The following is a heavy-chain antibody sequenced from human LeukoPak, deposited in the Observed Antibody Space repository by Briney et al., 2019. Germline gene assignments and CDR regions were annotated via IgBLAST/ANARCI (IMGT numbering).Heavy chain of an antibody. J-gene: IGHJ3*02. Sequence: GASVKVSCKASGYTFTSYGISWVRQAPGQGLEWMGWMNPNSGNTGYAQKFQGRVTITRNTSISTAYMELSSLRSEDTAVYYCARGRKLGRNYVAFDIWGQGTMVTVSS. CDR3: ARGRKLGRNYVAFDI. V-gene: IGHV1-8*03. D-gene: IGHD1-7*01. CDR1: GYTFTSYG. CDR2: MNPNSGNT.